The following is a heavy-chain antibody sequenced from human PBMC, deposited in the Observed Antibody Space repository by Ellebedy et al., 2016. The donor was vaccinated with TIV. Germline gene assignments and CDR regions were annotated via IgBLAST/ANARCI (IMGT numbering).Heavy chain of an antibody. CDR1: GGSIRSFY. J-gene: IGHJ4*02. Sequence: MPSETLSLTCTVSGGSIRSFYWSWIRQPPGKGLEWIAYISYSGTTDYNPSLKSRVTMSVNTSNNQFSLKFSSVTAADTAVYYCARHSRNNYGYFAAPREYYYDYWGQGTLVTVSS. CDR3: ARHSRNNYGYFAAPREYYYDY. CDR2: ISYSGTT. V-gene: IGHV4-59*08. D-gene: IGHD5-18*01.